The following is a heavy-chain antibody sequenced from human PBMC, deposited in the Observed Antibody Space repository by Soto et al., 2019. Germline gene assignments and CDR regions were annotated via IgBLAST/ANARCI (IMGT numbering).Heavy chain of an antibody. Sequence: EEQLLESGGGLVEPGGSLRLSCVASGFKFRSYGMAWVRQAPGKGLEWVSDINESGGTTNYADSLRGRFAISRDNSRNTLDLLMNSLRPEDTAVYYCVKDRATIFGVIWKYGMDVWGQGTTVYVSS. J-gene: IGHJ6*02. CDR3: VKDRATIFGVIWKYGMDV. CDR2: INESGGTT. CDR1: GFKFRSYG. D-gene: IGHD3-3*01. V-gene: IGHV3-23*01.